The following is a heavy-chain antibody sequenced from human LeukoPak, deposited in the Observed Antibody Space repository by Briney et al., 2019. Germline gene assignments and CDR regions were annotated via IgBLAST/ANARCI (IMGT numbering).Heavy chain of an antibody. CDR1: GFSFSSFA. CDR3: AKDTSIGRYCTNGVCSPFDY. V-gene: IGHV3-23*01. J-gene: IGHJ4*02. Sequence: GGSLRLSCAASGFSFSSFAMSWVRQAPGKGLEWVSAISGSGGDSTYYADSVKGRFTISRDNSRSTLYLQMNSLRAEDTALYYCAKDTSIGRYCTNGVCSPFDYWGQGTLVTVSS. CDR2: ISGSGGDST. D-gene: IGHD2-8*01.